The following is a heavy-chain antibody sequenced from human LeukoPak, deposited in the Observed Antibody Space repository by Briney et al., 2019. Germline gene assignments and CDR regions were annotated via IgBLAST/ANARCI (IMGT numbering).Heavy chain of an antibody. V-gene: IGHV1-8*02. CDR2: MDPNRGNT. D-gene: IGHD6-13*01. J-gene: IGHJ4*02. CDR3: ARGVQQQLIYYFDY. CDR1: GYTFTSYD. Sequence: ASVKVSCKASGYTFTSYDINWVRQAPGQGLEWMGWMDPNRGNTGYAQKFQGRVTMTRSTSVNTAYMELSSLTSEDTAVYYCARGVQQQLIYYFDYWGQGTLVTVSS.